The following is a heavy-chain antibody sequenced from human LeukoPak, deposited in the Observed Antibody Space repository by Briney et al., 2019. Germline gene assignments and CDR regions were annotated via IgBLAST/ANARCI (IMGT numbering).Heavy chain of an antibody. Sequence: GGSLRLSCAASGFTFSSYSMNWVRQAPGKGLEWVSSISSSSSYIYYADSVKGRFTISRDNAKNTLYLQMNSLRAEDTAVYYCAKDGSTMSPPEGIDIWGQGTMVTVSS. J-gene: IGHJ3*02. V-gene: IGHV3-21*01. CDR3: AKDGSTMSPPEGIDI. CDR1: GFTFSSYS. CDR2: ISSSSSYI. D-gene: IGHD3-22*01.